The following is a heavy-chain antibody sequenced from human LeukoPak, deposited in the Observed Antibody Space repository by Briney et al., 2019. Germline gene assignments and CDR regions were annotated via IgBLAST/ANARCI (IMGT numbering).Heavy chain of an antibody. CDR2: ISWNSGSI. CDR1: GFTFDDYA. V-gene: IGHV3-9*01. J-gene: IGHJ6*02. CDR3: AKEISVVRPPYYYYGMDV. Sequence: ALRLSCAASGFTFDDYAMHWVRQAPGKGLEWVSGISWNSGSIGYADSVKGRFTISRDNAKNSLYLQMNSLRAEDTALYYCAKEISVVRPPYYYYGMDVWGQGTTVTVSS. D-gene: IGHD2-15*01.